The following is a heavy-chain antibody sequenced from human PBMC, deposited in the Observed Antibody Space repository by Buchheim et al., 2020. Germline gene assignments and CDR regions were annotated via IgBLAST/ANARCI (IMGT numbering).Heavy chain of an antibody. Sequence: QVQLQQWGAGLLKPSETLSLTCAVSGGSFSGYYWSWIRQPPGKGLEWIGEINHSGSTNYNPSLKSRVTISVDTSKNQFSLKLSSVTAADTAVYYCARGLQWLVLGNWFDPWGQGTL. CDR1: GGSFSGYY. CDR2: INHSGST. J-gene: IGHJ5*02. V-gene: IGHV4-34*01. CDR3: ARGLQWLVLGNWFDP. D-gene: IGHD6-19*01.